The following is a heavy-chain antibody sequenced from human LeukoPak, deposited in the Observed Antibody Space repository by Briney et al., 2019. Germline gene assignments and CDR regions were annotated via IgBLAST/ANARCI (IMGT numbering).Heavy chain of an antibody. CDR3: ARGRVNDLGFGRARGWFDP. CDR1: GGSISSGGYS. J-gene: IGHJ5*02. Sequence: SETLSLTCAVSGGSISSGGYSWSWIRQPPGKGLEWIGYIYHSGSTYYNPSLKSRVTISVDRSKNQFSLKLSSVTAADTAVYYCARGRVNDLGFGRARGWFDPWGQGTLVTVSS. D-gene: IGHD3-10*01. V-gene: IGHV4-30-2*01. CDR2: IYHSGST.